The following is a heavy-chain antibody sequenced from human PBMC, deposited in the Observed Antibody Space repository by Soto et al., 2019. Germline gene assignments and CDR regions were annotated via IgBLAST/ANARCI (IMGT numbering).Heavy chain of an antibody. CDR3: ARDNWNFFYYYGMDV. CDR2: IYYSGST. Sequence: SETLSLTCTVSCGSISSYYWSWIRQPPGKGLEWIGYIYYSGSTNYNPSLKSRVTISVDTSKNQFSLKLSSVTAADTAVYYCARDNWNFFYYYGMDVWGQGTTVTVSS. V-gene: IGHV4-59*01. D-gene: IGHD1-7*01. CDR1: CGSISSYY. J-gene: IGHJ6*02.